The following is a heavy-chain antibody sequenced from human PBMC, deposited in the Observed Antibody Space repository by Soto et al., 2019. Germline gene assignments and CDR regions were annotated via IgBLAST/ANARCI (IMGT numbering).Heavy chain of an antibody. CDR3: ARDTYGNVYDSMGP. Sequence: QVQMVQSGPEVKKPGASVKVSCKTSGYSFNFYGINWVRQAPGQGLEWMGWINPNNGNTNYTQKFQGRVTMTTDTSTSTVYMEVRSLRSDDTAVYYCARDTYGNVYDSMGPWGQGTLVTVSS. D-gene: IGHD3-22*01. J-gene: IGHJ5*02. CDR1: GYSFNFYG. CDR2: INPNNGNT. V-gene: IGHV1-18*01.